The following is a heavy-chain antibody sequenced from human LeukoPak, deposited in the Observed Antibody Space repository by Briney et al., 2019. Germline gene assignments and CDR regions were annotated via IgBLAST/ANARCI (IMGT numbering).Heavy chain of an antibody. CDR3: VKGAYDYIEVAYFDF. Sequence: PGGSLRLSCAAPGFSFNNYAMNWVRQAPGKGLGWGSLIIASGGATVYADSVKGRVTISRDISKNTLYLQMNTLRVEDTAVYYCVKGAYDYIEVAYFDFWGQGILVTVSS. CDR1: GFSFNNYA. J-gene: IGHJ4*01. CDR2: IIASGGAT. V-gene: IGHV3-23*01. D-gene: IGHD5-12*01.